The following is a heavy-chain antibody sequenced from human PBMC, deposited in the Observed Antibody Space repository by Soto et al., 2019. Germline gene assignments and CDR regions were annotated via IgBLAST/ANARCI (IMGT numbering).Heavy chain of an antibody. CDR3: AKDRPSGMITVNYYFDY. CDR2: ISGSGGST. CDR1: GFTFSSYA. Sequence: EVQMLESGGGLVQPGGSLRLSCAASGFTFSSYAMSWVRQAPGKGLEWVSAISGSGGSTYYADSVKGRFTISRDNSKNTLYLQMNSLRAEDTAVYYCAKDRPSGMITVNYYFDYWGQGTLVTVSS. V-gene: IGHV3-23*01. D-gene: IGHD4-17*01. J-gene: IGHJ4*02.